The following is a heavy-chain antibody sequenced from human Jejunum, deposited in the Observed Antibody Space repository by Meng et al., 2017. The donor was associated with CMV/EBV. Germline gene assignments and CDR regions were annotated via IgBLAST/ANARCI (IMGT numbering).Heavy chain of an antibody. CDR1: GYTFTASY. CDR2: INLQNSNT. Sequence: KTSGYTFTASYLHWMRQAPGHGLEWMGWINLQNSNTNYAQKFQGRVTMTKDTSNSAAFMELTSLKSDDTAVYYCANVYYAARDPFDSWGQGTVVTVSS. J-gene: IGHJ4*02. CDR3: ANVYYAARDPFDS. V-gene: IGHV1-2*02. D-gene: IGHD4/OR15-4a*01.